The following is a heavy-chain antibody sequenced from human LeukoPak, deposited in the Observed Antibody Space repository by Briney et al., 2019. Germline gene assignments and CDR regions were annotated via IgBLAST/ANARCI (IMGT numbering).Heavy chain of an antibody. Sequence: GGSLRLSCAASGFTFSTYTMNWVRQAPGKGLEWVSSISGSSSYIYYADSVKGRFTISRDNAMNSLYLQMNSLSAEDTAVYYCTRDWGQCGYDESGYWGQGALVTVSS. CDR3: TRDWGQCGYDESGY. CDR1: GFTFSTYT. CDR2: ISGSSSYI. J-gene: IGHJ4*02. V-gene: IGHV3-21*01. D-gene: IGHD5-12*01.